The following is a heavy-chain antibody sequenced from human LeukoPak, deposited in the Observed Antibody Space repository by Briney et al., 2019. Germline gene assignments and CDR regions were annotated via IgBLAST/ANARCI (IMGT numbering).Heavy chain of an antibody. D-gene: IGHD2-2*01. J-gene: IGHJ6*02. V-gene: IGHV5-51*01. Sequence: GESLKFSCKGSGYSFTSYWIGWVRQMPGKGLEWMGIIYPGDSDTRYSPSFQGQVTISADKSISTAYLQWSSLKASDTAMYYCGRGYCSSTSCQGYYYYGMDVWGQGTTVTVSS. CDR3: GRGYCSSTSCQGYYYYGMDV. CDR2: IYPGDSDT. CDR1: GYSFTSYW.